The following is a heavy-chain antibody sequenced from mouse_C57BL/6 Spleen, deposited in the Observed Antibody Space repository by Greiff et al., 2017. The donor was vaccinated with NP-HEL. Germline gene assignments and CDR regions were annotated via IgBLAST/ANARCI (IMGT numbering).Heavy chain of an antibody. CDR2: ISDGGSYT. J-gene: IGHJ4*01. V-gene: IGHV5-4*01. CDR3: AREYDYDGPMDY. Sequence: EVKLVESGGGLVKPGGSLKLSCAASGFTFSSYAMSWVRQTPEKRLEWVATISDGGSYTYYPANVKGRFTISRDNAKNNLYLPMSHLKSEDTAMYYCAREYDYDGPMDYWGQGTSVTVSS. CDR1: GFTFSSYA. D-gene: IGHD2-4*01.